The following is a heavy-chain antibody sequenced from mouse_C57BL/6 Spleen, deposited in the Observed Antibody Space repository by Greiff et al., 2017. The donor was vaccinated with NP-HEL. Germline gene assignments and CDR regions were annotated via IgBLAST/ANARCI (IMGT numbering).Heavy chain of an antibody. Sequence: VQLQESGAELARPGASVKLSCKASGYTFTSYGISWVKQRTGQGLEWIGEIYPRSGNTYYNEKFKGKATLTADKSSSTAYMELRSLTSEDSAVFFGARYRDYYDCSYGWYFDVWGTGTTVTVSS. CDR1: GYTFTSYG. CDR2: IYPRSGNT. D-gene: IGHD1-1*01. J-gene: IGHJ1*03. CDR3: ARYRDYYDCSYGWYFDV. V-gene: IGHV1-81*01.